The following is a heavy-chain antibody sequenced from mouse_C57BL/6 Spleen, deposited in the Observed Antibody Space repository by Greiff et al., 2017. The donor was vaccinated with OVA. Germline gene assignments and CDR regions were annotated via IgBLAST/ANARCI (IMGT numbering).Heavy chain of an antibody. Sequence: VQLQQSGPELVKPGASVKLSCKASGYTFTSYDINWVKQRPGQGLEWIGRIYPRDGSTKYNEKFKGKATLTVDTSSSTAYMELHSLTSEDSAVYFCARDYVYEGGLAYWGKGTLVTVSA. D-gene: IGHD2-2*01. CDR3: ARDYVYEGGLAY. J-gene: IGHJ3*01. CDR2: IYPRDGST. CDR1: GYTFTSYD. V-gene: IGHV1-85*01.